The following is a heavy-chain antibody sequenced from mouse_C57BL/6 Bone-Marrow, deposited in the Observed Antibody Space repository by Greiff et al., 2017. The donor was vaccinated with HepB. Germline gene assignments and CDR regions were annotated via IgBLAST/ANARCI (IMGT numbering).Heavy chain of an antibody. CDR1: GYTFTDYY. CDR3: ARRNYGSSWNYAMDY. J-gene: IGHJ4*01. V-gene: IGHV1-76*01. D-gene: IGHD1-1*01. CDR2: IYPGSGNT. Sequence: QVQLKESGAELVRPGASVKLSCKASGYTFTDYYINWVKQRPGQGLEWIARIYPGSGNTYYNEKFKGKATLTAEKSSSTAYMQLSSLTSEDSAVYFCARRNYGSSWNYAMDYWGQGTSVTVSS.